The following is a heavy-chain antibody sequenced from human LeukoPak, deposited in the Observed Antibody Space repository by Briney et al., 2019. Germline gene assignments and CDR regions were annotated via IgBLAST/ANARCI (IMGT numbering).Heavy chain of an antibody. Sequence: KTSETLSLTCTVSGGSISNYFWSWIRQPAGKGLEWLGRIYSSGSTDYNPSLKSRVTMSVDTSKNQFSLKLTSVTAADTAVHYCARYSSSSKFDYWGQGTLVTVSS. D-gene: IGHD6-6*01. CDR1: GGSISNYF. CDR3: ARYSSSSKFDY. J-gene: IGHJ4*02. V-gene: IGHV4-4*07. CDR2: IYSSGST.